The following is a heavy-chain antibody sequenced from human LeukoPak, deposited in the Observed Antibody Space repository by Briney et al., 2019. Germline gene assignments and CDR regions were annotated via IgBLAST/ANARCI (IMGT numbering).Heavy chain of an antibody. V-gene: IGHV4-4*02. CDR2: IYYSGST. CDR3: ASVCGGDCYSDYFDY. J-gene: IGHJ4*02. CDR1: GGSISSSNW. D-gene: IGHD2-21*02. Sequence: PSGTLSLTRAVSGGSISSSNWWSWVRQPPGKGLEWIGYIYYSGSTYYNPSLKSRVTISVDTSKNQFSLKLSSVTAADTAVYYCASVCGGDCYSDYFDYWGQGTLVTVSS.